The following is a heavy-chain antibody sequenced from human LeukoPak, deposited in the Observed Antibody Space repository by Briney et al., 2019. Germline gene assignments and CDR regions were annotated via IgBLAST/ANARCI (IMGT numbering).Heavy chain of an antibody. CDR3: ARGPKDSSSPHYYGMDV. J-gene: IGHJ6*02. CDR2: INPSGGST. D-gene: IGHD6-13*01. Sequence: ASVKVSCKASGYTFTSYYMHWVEQAPGQGLEWMGIINPSGGSTSYAQKFQGRVTMTRDTSTSTVYMELSSLRSEDTAVYYCARGPKDSSSPHYYGMDVWGQGTTVTVSS. CDR1: GYTFTSYY. V-gene: IGHV1-46*01.